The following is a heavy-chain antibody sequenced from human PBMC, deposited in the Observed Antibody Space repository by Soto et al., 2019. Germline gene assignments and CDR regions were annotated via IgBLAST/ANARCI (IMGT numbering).Heavy chain of an antibody. CDR3: ARDTGPNGYNYYYFCMDV. D-gene: IGHD5-18*01. J-gene: IGHJ6*02. Sequence: PGGSLRLSCAASGFTFSNYAMHWVRQAPGEGLEWVAVISYGGSDKYNANSVKGRFTISRDNSKNTLYLQMNSLRAEDTAVYYCARDTGPNGYNYYYFCMDVWGQGTTVTVSS. CDR1: GFTFSNYA. CDR2: ISYGGSDK. V-gene: IGHV3-30-3*01.